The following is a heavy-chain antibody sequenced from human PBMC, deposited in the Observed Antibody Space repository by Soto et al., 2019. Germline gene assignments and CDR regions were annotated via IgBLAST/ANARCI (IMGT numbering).Heavy chain of an antibody. Sequence: SETLSLTCTVSGGSISSYYWSWIRQPPGKGLEWIGYIYYSGSTNYNPSLKSRVTISVDTSKNQFSLKLSSVTAADTDVYYCARDISNWLDPWGQGTLVTVYS. J-gene: IGHJ5*02. CDR1: GGSISSYY. CDR2: IYYSGST. CDR3: ARDISNWLDP. V-gene: IGHV4-59*01.